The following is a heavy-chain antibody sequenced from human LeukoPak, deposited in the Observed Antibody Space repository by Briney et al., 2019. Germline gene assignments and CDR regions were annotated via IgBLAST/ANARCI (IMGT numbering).Heavy chain of an antibody. CDR2: ISGSGGST. D-gene: IGHD2-15*01. V-gene: IGHV3-23*01. Sequence: GSLRLSCAASGFTFSSYAMSWVRQAPGKGLEWVSAISGSGGSTYYADSVKGRFTISRDNSKNTLYLQMNSLRAEDTAVYYCAKRSRDVVLGYMDVWGKGTTVTVSS. CDR3: AKRSRDVVLGYMDV. CDR1: GFTFSSYA. J-gene: IGHJ6*03.